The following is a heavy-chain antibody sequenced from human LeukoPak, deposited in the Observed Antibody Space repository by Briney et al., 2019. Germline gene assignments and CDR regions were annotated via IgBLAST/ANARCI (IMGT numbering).Heavy chain of an antibody. J-gene: IGHJ4*02. CDR3: ARVSTRDIHHDY. CDR1: GFTFSSYE. V-gene: IGHV3-48*03. D-gene: IGHD5-12*01. Sequence: GGSLRLSCAASGFTFSSYEMNWVRQAPGKGLEWVSYISSSGSTIYYADSVKGRFTISRDNAKNSLYLQMNSLRAEDTAVYYCARVSTRDIHHDYWGQGTLVTVSS. CDR2: ISSSGSTI.